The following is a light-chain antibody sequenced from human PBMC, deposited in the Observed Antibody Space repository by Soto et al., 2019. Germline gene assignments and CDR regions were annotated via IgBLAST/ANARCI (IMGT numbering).Light chain of an antibody. CDR3: QQGQATPYT. V-gene: IGKV1-39*01. CDR2: RTS. CDR1: QSLGDY. J-gene: IGKJ2*01. Sequence: DIQMSQSPSSLSASVGDRITITCRASQSLGDYLNWYQQKPGMAPKLLIYRTSTVQSGIPSRFSGSGSGTQLTLTISGLRPEDFATYFCQQGQATPYTFGQGT.